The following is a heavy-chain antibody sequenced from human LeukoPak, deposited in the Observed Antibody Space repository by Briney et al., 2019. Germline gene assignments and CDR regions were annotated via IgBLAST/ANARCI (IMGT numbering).Heavy chain of an antibody. V-gene: IGHV3-53*01. D-gene: IGHD2-15*01. CDR1: GFTVSSNY. J-gene: IGHJ6*02. CDR2: IYSGGST. CDR3: AKDGGLKRYYGMDV. Sequence: GGSLRLSCAASGFTVSSNYMSWVRQAPGKGLEWVSVIYSGGSTYYADSVKGRFTISRDNSKNTLYLQMNSLRAEDTALYYCAKDGGLKRYYGMDVWGQGTTVTVSS.